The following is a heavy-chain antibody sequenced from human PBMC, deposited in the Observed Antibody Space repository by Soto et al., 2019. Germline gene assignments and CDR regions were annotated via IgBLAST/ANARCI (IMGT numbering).Heavy chain of an antibody. Sequence: GGSVRLACAASGFTFSSDGMQWVRQTPGKVLVWVSRINSETSSTSYAACVKGSFTIPRDNDKNTLYLKMNSLRVEDTAVYYCAREIAPTTLDYCGTAPLGAVFS. CDR1: GFTFSSDG. CDR2: INSETSST. V-gene: IGHV3-74*01. J-gene: IGHJ4*02. D-gene: IGHD5-12*01. CDR3: AREIAPTTLDY.